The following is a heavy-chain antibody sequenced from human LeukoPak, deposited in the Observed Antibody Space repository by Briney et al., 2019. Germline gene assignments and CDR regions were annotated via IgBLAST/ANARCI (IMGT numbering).Heavy chain of an antibody. Sequence: SGGSLRLSCAASGFTFSDYWMTWVRQAPGKGLEWVANIQQDGSEKYYMDSVEGRFTISRDNAKNSLYLQMNSLRVEDAAVYYCARASSHWFGESRFDYWGQGILVTVSS. V-gene: IGHV3-7*01. CDR2: IQQDGSEK. CDR1: GFTFSDYW. CDR3: ARASSHWFGESRFDY. J-gene: IGHJ4*02. D-gene: IGHD3-10*01.